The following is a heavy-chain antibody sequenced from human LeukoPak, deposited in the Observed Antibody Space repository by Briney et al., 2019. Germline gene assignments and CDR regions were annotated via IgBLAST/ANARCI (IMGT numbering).Heavy chain of an antibody. J-gene: IGHJ4*02. V-gene: IGHV3-30*04. D-gene: IGHD3-3*01. CDR1: GFTFSNSV. CDR2: ISYDGSNE. CDR3: ARVSPTTLLEHFFDY. Sequence: GGSLRLSCAASGFTFSNSVFYWVRQAPGKGLEWVAFISYDGSNEYYADSVKGRFTISRDNSRNKLYLQMNSLRVDDTAKYYCARVSPTTLLEHFFDYWGRGTLVTVSS.